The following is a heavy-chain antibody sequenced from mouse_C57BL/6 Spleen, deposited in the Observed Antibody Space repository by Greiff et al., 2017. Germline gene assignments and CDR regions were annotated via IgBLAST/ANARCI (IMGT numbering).Heavy chain of an antibody. CDR3: PKRGYPSRARDY. CDR1: GFTFSNYW. J-gene: IGHJ4*01. CDR2: IRLKSDNYAT. Sequence: EVKLMESGGGLVQPGGSMKLSCVASGFTFSNYWMNWVRQSPEKGLEWVAQIRLKSDNYATHYAESVKGRFTISRDDSKSSVYLQMNNLRAEDTGIYYCPKRGYPSRARDYWGQGTSVTVSS. V-gene: IGHV6-3*01. D-gene: IGHD2-2*01.